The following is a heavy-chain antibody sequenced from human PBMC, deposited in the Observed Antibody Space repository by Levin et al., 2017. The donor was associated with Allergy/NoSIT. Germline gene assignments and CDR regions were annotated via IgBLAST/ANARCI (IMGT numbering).Heavy chain of an antibody. CDR3: ARARVVSWYFDL. J-gene: IGHJ2*01. CDR1: GFTFSSYA. CDR2: ISYDGSNK. V-gene: IGHV3-30*04. Sequence: GESLKISCAASGFTFSSYAMHWVRQAPGKGLEWVAVISYDGSNKYYADSVKGRFTISRDNSKNTLYLQMNSLRAEDTAVYYCARARVVSWYFDLWGRGTLVTVSS. D-gene: IGHD2-2*01.